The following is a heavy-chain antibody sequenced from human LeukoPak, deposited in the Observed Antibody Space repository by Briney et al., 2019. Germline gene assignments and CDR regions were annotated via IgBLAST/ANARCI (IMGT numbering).Heavy chain of an antibody. CDR3: ARRAYNWGAFDI. D-gene: IGHD5-24*01. J-gene: IGHJ3*02. Sequence: PGGSLRLSCAASGFTFTNYAMNWVRQAPGKGLEWVSTISPSGGDTYYADSVKGRFTISKDISKNTLYLQMNSLRAEDTAVYCCARRAYNWGAFDIWGQGTMVTVSS. CDR1: GFTFTNYA. CDR2: ISPSGGDT. V-gene: IGHV3-23*01.